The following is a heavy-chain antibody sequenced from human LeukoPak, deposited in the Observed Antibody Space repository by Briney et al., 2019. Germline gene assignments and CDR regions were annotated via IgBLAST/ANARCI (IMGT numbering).Heavy chain of an antibody. Sequence: GGSLRLSCAASGFTFSSYSMNWVRQAPGKGLEWVSSISSSSSYIYYADSVKGRFTISRDSAKNSLYLQMNSLRAEDTAVYYCARDVDTGFDYWGQGTLVTVSS. CDR2: ISSSSSYI. CDR3: ARDVDTGFDY. J-gene: IGHJ4*02. CDR1: GFTFSSYS. D-gene: IGHD5-18*01. V-gene: IGHV3-21*01.